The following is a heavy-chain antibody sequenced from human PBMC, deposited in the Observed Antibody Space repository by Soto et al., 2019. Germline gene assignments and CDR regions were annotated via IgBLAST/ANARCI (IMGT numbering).Heavy chain of an antibody. J-gene: IGHJ5*01. Sequence: QVHLQESGPGLVKPSETLSLTCTVSGVSIHNSHSFWAWIRQPPGKGLQFIASVYHNGGAHYNSSLQPRVTIAVDTANNQVSVRMRSLPAADTVFCYCGRVVEGATRHTDPDSWRKGSLVTLSS. CDR2: VYHNGGA. CDR1: GVSIHNSHSF. CDR3: GRVVEGATRHTDPDS. D-gene: IGHD2-21*01. V-gene: IGHV4-39*01.